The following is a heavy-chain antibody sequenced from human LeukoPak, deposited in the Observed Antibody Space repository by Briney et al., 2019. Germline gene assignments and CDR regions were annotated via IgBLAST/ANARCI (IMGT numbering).Heavy chain of an antibody. CDR3: AGTDEDYPDNSGYGGFDP. D-gene: IGHD3-22*01. J-gene: IGHJ5*02. Sequence: GSLRLSCAASGLTFSSYWMNWVRQAPGKGLEWVANIKQDGSEKFYGDSVRGRFTVSRDNARNSLYLHMNSLRAEDTALYYCAGTDEDYPDNSGYGGFDPWGQGTLVTVSS. CDR1: GLTFSSYW. CDR2: IKQDGSEK. V-gene: IGHV3-7*01.